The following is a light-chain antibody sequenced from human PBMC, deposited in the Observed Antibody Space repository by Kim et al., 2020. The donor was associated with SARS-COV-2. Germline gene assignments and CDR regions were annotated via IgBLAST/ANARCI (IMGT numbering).Light chain of an antibody. CDR1: QSVSSSY. V-gene: IGKV3D-7*01. J-gene: IGKJ2*01. Sequence: PGERVPLSCRASQSVSSSYLTWYQQKPGQAPRLLIYGASTRATSIPARFSGSGSGTDFTLTISSLQPEDFAVYYCQQDYNLPYTFGQGTKLEI. CDR2: GAS. CDR3: QQDYNLPYT.